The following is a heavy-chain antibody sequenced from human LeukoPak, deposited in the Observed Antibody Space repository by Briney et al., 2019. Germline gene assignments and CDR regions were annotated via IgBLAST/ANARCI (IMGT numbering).Heavy chain of an antibody. D-gene: IGHD4-17*01. CDR3: ARAVQVTTGGLFDY. V-gene: IGHV1-2*02. Sequence: ASVKVSCKASGYTFTGYYMHWVRQAPGQGLEWMGWINPNSGGTNYAQKFQGRVTMTRDTSISTAYMELSRLRSEDTALYYCARAVQVTTGGLFDYWGQGTLVTVSS. J-gene: IGHJ4*02. CDR2: INPNSGGT. CDR1: GYTFTGYY.